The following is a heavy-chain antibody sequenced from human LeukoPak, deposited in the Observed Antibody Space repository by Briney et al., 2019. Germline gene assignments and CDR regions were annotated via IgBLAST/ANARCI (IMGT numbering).Heavy chain of an antibody. CDR2: ISAHNGNT. CDR1: GYTFTSYG. CDR3: ARGHCSGGSCYAFYWFDP. D-gene: IGHD2-15*01. Sequence: ASVKVSCKASGYTFTSYGISWVRQAPGQGLEWMGWISAHNGNTNYAQKLQGRVTMTTDTSTSTAYMELRSLRSDDTAVYYCARGHCSGGSCYAFYWFDPWGQGTLVTVSS. V-gene: IGHV1-18*01. J-gene: IGHJ5*02.